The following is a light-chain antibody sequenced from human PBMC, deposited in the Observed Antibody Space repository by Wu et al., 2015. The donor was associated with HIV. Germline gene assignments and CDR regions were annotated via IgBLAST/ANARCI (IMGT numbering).Light chain of an antibody. CDR3: QQRSNPXRYS. J-gene: IGKJ4*02. CDR1: QSVSSY. Sequence: EIVLTQSPATLSLSPGERATLSCRASQSVSSYLAWYQQKPGQAPRLLIYDASNRATGIPARFSGSGSGTDFTLTISSLEPEDFAVYYCQQRSNPXRYSFGGRTEGGD. CDR2: DAS. V-gene: IGKV3-11*01.